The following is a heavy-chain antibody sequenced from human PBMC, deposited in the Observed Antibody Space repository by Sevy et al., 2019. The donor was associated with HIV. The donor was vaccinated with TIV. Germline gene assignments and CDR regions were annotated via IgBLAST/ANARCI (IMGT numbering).Heavy chain of an antibody. CDR3: ARDGGTMTTPGSFDI. J-gene: IGHJ3*02. Sequence: SETLSLTCAVSGVSISSGAYSWNWIRQPPGKGLEWIGYIYHTGNTYYNPSLKRRITISLDRSKNQFSLRLSSVTAADTAVYFSARDGGTMTTPGSFDIWGQGTMVTVSS. V-gene: IGHV4-30-2*01. CDR1: GVSISSGAYS. CDR2: IYHTGNT. D-gene: IGHD4-17*01.